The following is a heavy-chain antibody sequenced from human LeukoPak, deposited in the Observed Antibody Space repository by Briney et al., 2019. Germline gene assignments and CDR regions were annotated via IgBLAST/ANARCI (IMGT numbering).Heavy chain of an antibody. CDR3: ASAGIAVAGHFDY. CDR1: GFTFSSYG. CDR2: IRYDGSNK. V-gene: IGHV3-30*02. J-gene: IGHJ4*02. D-gene: IGHD6-19*01. Sequence: GGSLRLSCAASGFTFSSYGMHWVRQAPGKGLEWVAFIRYDGSNKYYADSVKGRFTISRDNSKNTLYLQMNSLRAEDTAVYYCASAGIAVAGHFDYWGQGTLVTVSS.